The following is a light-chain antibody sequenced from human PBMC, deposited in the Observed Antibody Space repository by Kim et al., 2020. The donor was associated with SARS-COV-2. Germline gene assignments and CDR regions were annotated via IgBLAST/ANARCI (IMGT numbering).Light chain of an antibody. CDR1: QSICSY. V-gene: IGKV1-39*01. J-gene: IGKJ5*01. CDR2: AAS. CDR3: QQSYSSPIT. Sequence: DIQMTQSPSSLSASVGDRVTITCRASQSICSYLNWYQQKQGKAPKLLIYAASRLQSGVPSRFSGSESGTDFTLTISSLQPEDSATYCCQQSYSSPITFGPGTRLEIK.